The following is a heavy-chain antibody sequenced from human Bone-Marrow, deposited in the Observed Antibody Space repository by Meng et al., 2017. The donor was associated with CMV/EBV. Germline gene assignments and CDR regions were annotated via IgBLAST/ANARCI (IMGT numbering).Heavy chain of an antibody. CDR1: EFTFSSYA. CDR2: IRYDGSNK. CDR3: GKDYGRYSYAFDI. J-gene: IGHJ3*02. V-gene: IGHV3-30*02. Sequence: GGSRRLSCAASEFTFSSYAMHWVRQAPGKGLEWVAYIRYDGSNKYHADSVKGRFTISRDNFKNTLFLQMNSLRAEDTAVYYCGKDYGRYSYAFDIWGQGTMVTVSS. D-gene: IGHD3-10*01.